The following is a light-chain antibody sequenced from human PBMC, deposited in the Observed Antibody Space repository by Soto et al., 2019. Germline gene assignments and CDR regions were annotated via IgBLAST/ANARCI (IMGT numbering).Light chain of an antibody. CDR3: SSYTSSSTLVV. CDR1: SSDVGGYNY. V-gene: IGLV2-14*01. CDR2: DVS. Sequence: QSALTQPASVSGSPGQSITISCTGTSSDVGGYNYVSWYQQHPGKAPKLMIYDVSNRPSGVSNRLSGSKSGNTASLTISGLQAEDEAAYYCSSYTSSSTLVVFGGGTKVTVL. J-gene: IGLJ2*01.